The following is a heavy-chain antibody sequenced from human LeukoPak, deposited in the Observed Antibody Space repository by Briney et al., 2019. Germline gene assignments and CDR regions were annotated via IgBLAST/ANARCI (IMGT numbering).Heavy chain of an antibody. CDR1: GYTVTSYG. CDR3: ARDLACSGGSCYSPADY. CDR2: ISAYNGNT. J-gene: IGHJ4*02. D-gene: IGHD2-15*01. V-gene: IGHV1-18*01. Sequence: ASVKVSCKASGYTVTSYGISWVRQAPGQGLEWMGWISAYNGNTNYAQKLQGRVTMTTDTSTSTAYMELRSLRSDDTAVYYCARDLACSGGSCYSPADYWGQGTLVTVSS.